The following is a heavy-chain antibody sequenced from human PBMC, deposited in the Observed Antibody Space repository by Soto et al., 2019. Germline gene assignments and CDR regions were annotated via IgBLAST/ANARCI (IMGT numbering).Heavy chain of an antibody. Sequence: QVQLVQSGAEVKKPGSSVKVSCKASGGTFSSYTISWVRQAPGQGLEWMGRIIPILGIANYAQKFQGRVTITADKSTSTAYMELSSLRSEDTAVYYGAREGLLLDGSGTHFDYWGQGTLVTVSS. D-gene: IGHD3-10*01. CDR1: GGTFSSYT. CDR2: IIPILGIA. V-gene: IGHV1-69*08. CDR3: AREGLLLDGSGTHFDY. J-gene: IGHJ4*02.